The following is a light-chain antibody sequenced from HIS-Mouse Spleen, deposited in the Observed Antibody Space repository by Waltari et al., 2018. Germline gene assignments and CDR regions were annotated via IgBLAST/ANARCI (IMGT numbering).Light chain of an antibody. CDR3: NSRDSSGNHYV. Sequence: SSELTQDPAVSVALGQTVRITCQGDSLRSYYASWYQQKPGQAPVLGIYGKNNRPSGIPDRFSGSSSGNTASLTITGAQAEDGADYYCNSRDSSGNHYVFGTGTKVTVL. V-gene: IGLV3-19*01. CDR1: SLRSYY. CDR2: GKN. J-gene: IGLJ1*01.